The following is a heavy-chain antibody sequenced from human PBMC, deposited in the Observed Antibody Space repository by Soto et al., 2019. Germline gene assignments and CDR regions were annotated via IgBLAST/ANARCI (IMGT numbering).Heavy chain of an antibody. D-gene: IGHD3-10*01. CDR1: GGTFSSYA. CDR2: IIPIFGTA. V-gene: IGHV1-69*01. J-gene: IGHJ6*02. CDR3: ARDNRITMVRGVISDYYTVWTS. Sequence: QVQLVQSGAEVKKPGSSVKVSCKASGGTFSSYAISWVRQAPGQGLEWMGGIIPIFGTANYAQKFQGRVTITADESTRTAYMELSSLRSEDTAVYYCARDNRITMVRGVISDYYTVWTSGAKGPRSPSP.